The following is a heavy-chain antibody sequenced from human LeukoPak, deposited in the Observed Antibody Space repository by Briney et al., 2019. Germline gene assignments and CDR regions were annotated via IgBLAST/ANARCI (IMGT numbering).Heavy chain of an antibody. CDR1: VFTPTIYA. CDR2: ISGRVGST. Sequence: GGSLRLSCAASVFTPTIYAMSWVPQAPGERVEWGLAISGRVGSTYYADSLKGPFTISRDNSKNTLYLQINIVRAPATAVYYVAKHVDSSGWFFLVFGVFDIGAQGTRDTVFS. V-gene: IGHV3-23*01. D-gene: IGHD6-19*01. J-gene: IGHJ3*02. CDR3: AKHVDSSGWFFLVFGVFDI.